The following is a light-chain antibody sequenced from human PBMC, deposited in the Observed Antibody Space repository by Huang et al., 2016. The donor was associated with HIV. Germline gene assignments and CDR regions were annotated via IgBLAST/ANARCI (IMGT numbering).Light chain of an antibody. CDR1: QNINSY. CDR2: SAS. J-gene: IGKJ5*01. Sequence: DILLTQSPLSLSASVGDRVTITCRASQNINSYLNWYQQKPGKAPNLLIHSASTLQTGVPSRFSGSGSGTDFTLTVNSLQPEDSATYYCQQGYSALITFGQGTRL. CDR3: QQGYSALIT. V-gene: IGKV1-39*01.